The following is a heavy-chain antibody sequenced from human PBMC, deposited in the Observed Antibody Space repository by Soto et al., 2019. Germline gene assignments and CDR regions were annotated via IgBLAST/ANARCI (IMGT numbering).Heavy chain of an antibody. D-gene: IGHD1-26*01. J-gene: IGHJ4*02. Sequence: SATLSLTCDVYGGSFSGDIWTWIWQPQAKGLQWIGQINHSGSANYNPSLKSRVTISVHTSSSQFSLELSSVTAADTAVYYCARGLISGSHYSGGWYYFDSWGQGTQVTVS. CDR3: ARGLISGSHYSGGWYYFDS. CDR1: GGSFSGDI. CDR2: INHSGSA. V-gene: IGHV4-34*01.